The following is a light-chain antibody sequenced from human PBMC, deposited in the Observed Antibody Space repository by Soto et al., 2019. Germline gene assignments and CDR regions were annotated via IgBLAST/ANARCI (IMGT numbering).Light chain of an antibody. V-gene: IGKV3-15*01. J-gene: IGKJ4*01. CDR2: DAS. CDR3: QQYNNWPLT. CDR1: QSITGN. Sequence: EIVMTQSPATLSVSPGERATLSCRASQSITGNLTWYQQKPGQAPRLLIYDASTRATGIPARFRGSGSGTEFTLTISSLQSEDFAVYYCQQYNNWPLTFGGGTKVEIK.